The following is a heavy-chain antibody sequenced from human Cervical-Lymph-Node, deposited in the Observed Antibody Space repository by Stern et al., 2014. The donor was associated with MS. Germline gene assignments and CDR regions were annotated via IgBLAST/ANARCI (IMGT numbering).Heavy chain of an antibody. CDR3: ARQPMSTSWFDS. CDR2: VYFGGNT. Sequence: VQLEESGPGLVKPSETLTLTCTVSGASISSTLDYWAWIRQPPGKGLEWIGSVYFGGNTWFPPSLRGRLSMSVDTSKNEFFLDLRSVTAADTAVYYCARQPMSTSWFDSWGQGTLVTVSS. D-gene: IGHD2-2*01. V-gene: IGHV4-39*01. J-gene: IGHJ5*01. CDR1: GASISSTLDY.